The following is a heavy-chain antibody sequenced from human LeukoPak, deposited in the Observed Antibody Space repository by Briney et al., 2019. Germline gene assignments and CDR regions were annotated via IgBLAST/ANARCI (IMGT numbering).Heavy chain of an antibody. D-gene: IGHD2-21*02. CDR3: ITVFDSVTY. J-gene: IGHJ4*01. CDR1: GITFRNAW. V-gene: IGHV3-15*01. Sequence: GGSLRLSCAASGITFRNAWMDWVRQAPGKGLEWVGRIKSNPDGGTTDYAAPVKGRFTISRDDSKNTLYLQMNSLKIEDTAVFDCITVFDSVTYWGRGALVTVSS. CDR2: IKSNPDGGTT.